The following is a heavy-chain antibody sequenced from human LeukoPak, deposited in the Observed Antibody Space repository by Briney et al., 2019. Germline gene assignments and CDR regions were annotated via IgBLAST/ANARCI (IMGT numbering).Heavy chain of an antibody. D-gene: IGHD6-13*01. CDR1: GGSISSYY. V-gene: IGHV4-59*08. Sequence: SETLSLTCTVSGGSISSYYWSWIRQPPGKGLEWIGYIYYSGSTNYNPSLKSRVTIPVDTSKNQFSLKLSSVTAADTAVYYCAGTGRIAAAPGAFDIWGQGTMVTVSS. CDR2: IYYSGST. J-gene: IGHJ3*02. CDR3: AGTGRIAAAPGAFDI.